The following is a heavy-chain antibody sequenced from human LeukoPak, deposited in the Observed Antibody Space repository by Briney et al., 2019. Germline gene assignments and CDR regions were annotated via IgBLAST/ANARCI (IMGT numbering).Heavy chain of an antibody. Sequence: PSETLSLTCTVSGGSISSYYWSWIRQPPGKGLEWIGYIYYSGNTNYNPSLKSRVTISVDTSKNQFSLKLSSVTAADTAVYYCARVVGKLWFGELLSPWIDYWGQGTLVTVSS. D-gene: IGHD3-10*01. CDR2: IYYSGNT. CDR1: GGSISSYY. CDR3: ARVVGKLWFGELLSPWIDY. V-gene: IGHV4-59*08. J-gene: IGHJ4*02.